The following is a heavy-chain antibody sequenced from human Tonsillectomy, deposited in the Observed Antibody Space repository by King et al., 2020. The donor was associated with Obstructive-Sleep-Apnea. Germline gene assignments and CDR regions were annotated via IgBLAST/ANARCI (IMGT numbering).Heavy chain of an antibody. V-gene: IGHV3-9*01. CDR2: ISWNSGRI. D-gene: IGHD3-10*01. CDR1: GFNFDDYA. Sequence: VQLVESGGGLVQPGRSLRLSCAASGFNFDDYAMNWVRQAPGKGLEWVSGISWNSGRIGYADSVKGRFTISRDNAKNSLYLQMNSLRAEETACYYCAKDMRGSGNHVYGMEFWGQGATVTVSS. J-gene: IGHJ6*02. CDR3: AKDMRGSGNHVYGMEF.